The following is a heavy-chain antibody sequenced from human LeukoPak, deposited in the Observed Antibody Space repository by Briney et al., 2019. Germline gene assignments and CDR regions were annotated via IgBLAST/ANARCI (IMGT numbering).Heavy chain of an antibody. Sequence: GESLKIPCKGSGYSFTSYWIGWVGQMPGKGLEWMGIIYPGDSDTRYSPSFQGQVTISADKSISTAYLQWSRLQASVTAVYYGVRLDSSGYCGTAFDIWGQGTMVTVSS. D-gene: IGHD3-22*01. V-gene: IGHV5-51*01. J-gene: IGHJ3*02. CDR2: IYPGDSDT. CDR1: GYSFTSYW. CDR3: VRLDSSGYCGTAFDI.